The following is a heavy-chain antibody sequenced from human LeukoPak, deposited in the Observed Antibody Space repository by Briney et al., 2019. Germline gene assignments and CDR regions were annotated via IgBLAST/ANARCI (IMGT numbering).Heavy chain of an antibody. CDR2: IRYDGGNT. J-gene: IGHJ4*02. Sequence: GGSLRLSCAASGFTFSTPGMHWVRQAPGKGLEWVAFIRYDGGNTYYADSVKGRFTISRDNSKNTVFLQMNSLRGEDAALYYCASDGRRSGSYSNYFDYWGQGTLVTVSS. CDR1: GFTFSTPG. CDR3: ASDGRRSGSYSNYFDY. V-gene: IGHV3-30*02. D-gene: IGHD3-10*01.